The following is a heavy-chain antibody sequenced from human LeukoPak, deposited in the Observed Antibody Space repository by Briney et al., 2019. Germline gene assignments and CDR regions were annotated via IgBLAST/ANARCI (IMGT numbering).Heavy chain of an antibody. CDR2: IKQGGSEK. J-gene: IGHJ4*02. V-gene: IGHV3-7*01. D-gene: IGHD5-24*01. CDR3: GYGDGWLFYY. CDR1: GFSLSTYW. Sequence: SGGSLRLSCVASGFSLSTYWVNWVRQAPGKELEWVANIKQGGSEKHYVDSVKGRFTISRDDAKNSVYLQMNSLTAEDTAVYYSGYGDGWLFYYWGQGALVTVSS.